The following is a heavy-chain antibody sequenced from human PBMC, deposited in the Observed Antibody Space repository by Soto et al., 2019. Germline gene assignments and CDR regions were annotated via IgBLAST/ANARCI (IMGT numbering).Heavy chain of an antibody. V-gene: IGHV3-30*04. Sequence: QVQVVESGGGVVQPGRSLRLSCAASGFTFSRYAIHWVRQAPGKGREWVAVISRDGSNKYYVDSVKGRFTISRDNSKNTLYLQMNSLRDEDTAVYYCARSRNSAVADSFDFWGHGTLVTVSS. D-gene: IGHD3-10*01. CDR1: GFTFSRYA. CDR3: ARSRNSAVADSFDF. J-gene: IGHJ4*01. CDR2: ISRDGSNK.